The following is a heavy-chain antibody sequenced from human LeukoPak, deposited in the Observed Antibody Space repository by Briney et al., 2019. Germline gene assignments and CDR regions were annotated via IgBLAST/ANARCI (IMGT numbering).Heavy chain of an antibody. CDR1: GYTFSSYG. CDR2: ISIYNTNT. D-gene: IGHD6-19*01. Sequence: ASVKVSCKASGYTFSSYGISWVRQAPGQGREWMGWISIYNTNTNYAQNLQGRVTMTTDTSTSTTYMELRSLRSDDTAVYYCARDLKMGYSSGRYSWGTGSSNDYWGQGTLVTVSS. CDR3: ARDLKMGYSSGRYSWGTGSSNDY. J-gene: IGHJ4*02. V-gene: IGHV1-18*01.